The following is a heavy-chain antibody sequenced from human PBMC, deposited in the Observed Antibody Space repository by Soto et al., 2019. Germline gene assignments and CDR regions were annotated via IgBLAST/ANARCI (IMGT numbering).Heavy chain of an antibody. Sequence: EVQLLKSGGGLVQPGGSLRLSCAASGFTFSSYAMSWVRQAPGKGLELVSAISGSGGSTYYADSVKGRFTISRDNSKNPLYLQMNSLRAEDTAVYYCAKDVGSRPVAYYFDYWGQGTLVTVSS. J-gene: IGHJ4*02. D-gene: IGHD1-26*01. CDR1: GFTFSSYA. V-gene: IGHV3-23*01. CDR2: ISGSGGST. CDR3: AKDVGSRPVAYYFDY.